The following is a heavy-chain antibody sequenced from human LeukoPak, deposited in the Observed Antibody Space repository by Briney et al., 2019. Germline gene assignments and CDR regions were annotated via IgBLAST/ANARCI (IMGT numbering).Heavy chain of an antibody. V-gene: IGHV7-4-1*02. CDR3: ARGTQLLWFGELPVDY. J-gene: IGHJ4*02. Sequence: ASVKVSCKASGYTFTSYAMNWVRQAPGQGLEWMGWINTNTGNPTYAQGFTGRFVFSLDTSVSTAYLQISSLKAEDTAVYYCARGTQLLWFGELPVDYWGQGTLVTVSS. D-gene: IGHD3-10*01. CDR2: INTNTGNP. CDR1: GYTFTSYA.